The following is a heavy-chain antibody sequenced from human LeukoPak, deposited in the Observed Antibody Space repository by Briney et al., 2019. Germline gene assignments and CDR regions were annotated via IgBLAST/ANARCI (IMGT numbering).Heavy chain of an antibody. CDR3: TRLTNFDP. CDR1: GFTFSGSA. Sequence: PGGSLRLSCAASGFTFSGSAMHWVRQASGKGLEWVGRIRSKANSYATAYAASVKGRFTISRDDSKYTAYLQMNSLKTEDTAVYYCTRLTNFDPWGQGTLVTVSS. CDR2: IRSKANSYAT. J-gene: IGHJ5*02. D-gene: IGHD3-3*01. V-gene: IGHV3-73*01.